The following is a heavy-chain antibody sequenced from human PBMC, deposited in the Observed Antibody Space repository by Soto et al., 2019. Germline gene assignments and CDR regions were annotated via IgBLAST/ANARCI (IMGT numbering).Heavy chain of an antibody. Sequence: ASVKVSCKASGYTFTGYYMHWVRQAPGQGLEWMGWINPNSGSTNYAQKFQGRVTMTRDTSISTAYMELSRLRSDDTAVYYCARAGYCSSTSCYYYYGMDVWGHGTTVTVSS. CDR3: ARAGYCSSTSCYYYYGMDV. V-gene: IGHV1-2*02. CDR1: GYTFTGYY. CDR2: INPNSGST. J-gene: IGHJ6*02. D-gene: IGHD2-2*01.